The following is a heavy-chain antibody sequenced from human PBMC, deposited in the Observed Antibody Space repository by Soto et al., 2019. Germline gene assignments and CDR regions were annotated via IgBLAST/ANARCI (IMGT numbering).Heavy chain of an antibody. J-gene: IGHJ6*03. CDR1: GYSFTSYW. Sequence: GESLKISCKGSGYSFTSYWIGWVRQMPGKGLEWMGIIYPGDSDTRYSPSFQGQVTISADKSISTAYLQWSSLKASDTAMYYCARHGGSGYDYSYYYYYMDVWGKGTTVTVSS. CDR3: ARHGGSGYDYSYYYYYMDV. V-gene: IGHV5-51*01. D-gene: IGHD5-12*01. CDR2: IYPGDSDT.